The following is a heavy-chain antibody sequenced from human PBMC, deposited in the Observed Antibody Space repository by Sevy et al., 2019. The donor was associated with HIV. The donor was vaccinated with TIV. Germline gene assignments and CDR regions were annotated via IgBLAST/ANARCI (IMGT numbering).Heavy chain of an antibody. CDR2: ISYDGSNK. J-gene: IGHJ4*02. V-gene: IGHV3-30*04. Sequence: GGSLRLSCAASGFTFSSYAMHWVRQAPGKGLEWVAVISYDGSNKYYADSVKGRFTISRDNSKNTLYLPMNSLRAEDTAVYYCARDPPHIVVEYYFDYWGQGTLVTVSS. CDR1: GFTFSSYA. D-gene: IGHD2-21*01. CDR3: ARDPPHIVVEYYFDY.